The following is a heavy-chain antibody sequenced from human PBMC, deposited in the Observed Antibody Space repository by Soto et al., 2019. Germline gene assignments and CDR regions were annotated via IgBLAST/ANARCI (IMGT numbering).Heavy chain of an antibody. CDR3: ARDGEGIVVVPAASGFDP. J-gene: IGHJ5*02. D-gene: IGHD2-2*01. CDR2: IIPILGIA. V-gene: IGHV1-69*08. CDR1: GGTFSSYT. Sequence: QVQLVQSGAEVKKPGSSVKVSCKASGGTFSSYTISWVRQAPGQGLEWMGRIIPILGIANYAQKFQGRVTITADKSTSTAYRELCSVRSEDTAVYYCARDGEGIVVVPAASGFDPWGQGTLVTVSS.